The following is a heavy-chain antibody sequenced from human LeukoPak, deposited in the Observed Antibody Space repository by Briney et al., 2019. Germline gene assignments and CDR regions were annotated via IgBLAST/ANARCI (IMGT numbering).Heavy chain of an antibody. CDR1: GYTFTSYD. J-gene: IGHJ5*02. D-gene: IGHD6-19*01. Sequence: GASVKVSCKASGYTFTSYDINWVRQATGQGLEWMGWMNPNSGNTGYAQKFQGRVTMTRNTSISTAYMELSSLRSEDTAVYYCARGTILTSPYSSRRSHNWFDPWGQGTLVTVSS. CDR3: ARGTILTSPYSSRRSHNWFDP. CDR2: MNPNSGNT. V-gene: IGHV1-8*01.